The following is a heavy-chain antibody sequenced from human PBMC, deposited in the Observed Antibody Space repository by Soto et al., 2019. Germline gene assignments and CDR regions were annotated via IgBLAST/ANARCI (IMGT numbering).Heavy chain of an antibody. CDR2: IYHSGST. CDR3: ARGGRWLFDY. J-gene: IGHJ4*02. CDR1: GVSISTDNW. D-gene: IGHD5-12*01. Sequence: DTLSLTCAVSGVSISTDNWVSWVRPPPGKGLEWVGEIYHSGSTNYNPSLKSRLTISIDKSKDQFSLDVRSVTAADTAVYYCARGGRWLFDYWGQGTPVTFS. V-gene: IGHV4-4*02.